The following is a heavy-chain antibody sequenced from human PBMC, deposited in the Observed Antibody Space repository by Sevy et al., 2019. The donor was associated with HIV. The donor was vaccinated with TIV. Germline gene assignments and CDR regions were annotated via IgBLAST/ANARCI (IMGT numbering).Heavy chain of an antibody. CDR3: AGQRGGYERLYYFDY. V-gene: IGHV3-48*01. CDR1: GFSFSIYS. J-gene: IGHJ4*02. CDR2: MSNTGSTI. Sequence: GGSLRLSCAASGFSFSIYSMNWVRQAPGRGLEWVSYMSNTGSTIHYADSVKGRFTISRDNAKNSLYLQMNSLRAEDTAGYYCAGQRGGYERLYYFDYWGQGTLVTVSS. D-gene: IGHD5-12*01.